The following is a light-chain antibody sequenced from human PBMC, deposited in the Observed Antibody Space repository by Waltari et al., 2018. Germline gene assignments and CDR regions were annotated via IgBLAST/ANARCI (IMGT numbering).Light chain of an antibody. CDR3: QQYYQTPNT. J-gene: IGKJ2*01. Sequence: VLYGSNNQHLLAWYKHKPGQPPKLLIFRASARESGVPDRFNGSVSGTDFTLTISDLQAEDVATYFCQQYYQTPNTFGRGTNLEI. CDR2: RAS. CDR1: VLYGSNNQHL. V-gene: IGKV4-1*01.